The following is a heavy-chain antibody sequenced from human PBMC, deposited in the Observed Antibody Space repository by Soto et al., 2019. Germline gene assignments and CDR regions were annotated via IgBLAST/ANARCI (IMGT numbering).Heavy chain of an antibody. CDR1: GFTFSSYS. D-gene: IGHD3-10*01. J-gene: IGHJ4*02. V-gene: IGHV3-48*02. CDR2: INSLSSNI. CDR3: ARDVYYYGSGSGYFDY. Sequence: GGSLRLSCAASGFTFSSYSMNWVRQAPGKGLEWVSYINSLSSNIFYADSVKGRFTTSRDNAKNSLYLQMNSLRDEDTAVYYCARDVYYYGSGSGYFDYWGQGTQVTVSS.